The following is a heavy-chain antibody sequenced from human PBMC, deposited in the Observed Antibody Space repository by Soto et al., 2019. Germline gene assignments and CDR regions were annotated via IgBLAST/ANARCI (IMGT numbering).Heavy chain of an antibody. V-gene: IGHV3-11*05. J-gene: IGHJ4*02. Sequence: QVQLVESGAGLVKPGGSLRLSCAASGFTLSDYYMNWVRLAPGKGLEWIADISTSSSYTNYADSVKGRFTISRDNAKNSLYLEMNSLRAEDTAVYYCASGGTVGYWGQGTLVTVSS. CDR3: ASGGTVGY. D-gene: IGHD4-4*01. CDR2: ISTSSSYT. CDR1: GFTLSDYY.